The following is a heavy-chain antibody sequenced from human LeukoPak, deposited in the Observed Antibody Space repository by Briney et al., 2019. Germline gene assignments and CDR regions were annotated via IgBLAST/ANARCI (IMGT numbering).Heavy chain of an antibody. V-gene: IGHV3-7*01. CDR1: GFTFSSYW. CDR3: ARDSSGYYYHYYYYMDV. J-gene: IGHJ6*03. CDR2: IKQDGSEK. D-gene: IGHD3-22*01. Sequence: PGGSLRLSCAASGFTFSSYWMSWVRQAPGKGLEWVANIKQDGSEKYYVDSVKGRFTISRDNAKNSLYLQMNSLRAEDTAVYYCARDSSGYYYHYYYYMDVWGKGTTVTVSS.